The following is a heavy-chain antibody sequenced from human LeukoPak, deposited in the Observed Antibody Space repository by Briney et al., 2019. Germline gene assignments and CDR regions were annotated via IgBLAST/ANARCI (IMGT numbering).Heavy chain of an antibody. CDR3: AREVLGSWYFDL. CDR2: IYYSGST. V-gene: IGHV4-59*01. CDR1: GGSISSYY. J-gene: IGHJ2*01. D-gene: IGHD7-27*01. Sequence: SETLSLTCTVSGGSISSYYWSWIRQPPGKGLEWIGYIYYSGSTNYNPSLKSRVTISVDTSKNQFSLKLSSVTAADTAVYHCAREVLGSWYFDLWGRGTLVTVSS.